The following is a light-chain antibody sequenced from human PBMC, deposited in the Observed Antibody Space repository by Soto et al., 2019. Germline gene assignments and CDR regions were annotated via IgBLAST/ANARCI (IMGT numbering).Light chain of an antibody. V-gene: IGLV2-8*01. CDR1: STDVGGYNY. J-gene: IGLJ1*01. CDR2: EVS. CDR3: SYYGGRYNYV. Sequence: QSALTQPPSAAGSPGQSVTISCTGTSTDVGGYNYVSWYQQYPGKAPKLMIYEVSKRPSGVPDRFSGSKSGNTASLTVSGLLAEDEAYYYCSYYGGRYNYVFGTGTKLTVL.